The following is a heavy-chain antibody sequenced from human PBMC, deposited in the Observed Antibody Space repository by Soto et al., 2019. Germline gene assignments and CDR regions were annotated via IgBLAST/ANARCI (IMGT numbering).Heavy chain of an antibody. V-gene: IGHV4-59*01. CDR1: GGSISSYY. J-gene: IGHJ5*02. D-gene: IGHD2-21*02. Sequence: SETLSLTCTVSGGSISSYYWSWIRQPPGKGLEWIGYIYYSGSTNYNPSLKSRVTISVDTSKNQFSLKLSSVTAADTAVYYCARGPYCGNDCSYNWFDPWGQGTLVTVSS. CDR2: IYYSGST. CDR3: ARGPYCGNDCSYNWFDP.